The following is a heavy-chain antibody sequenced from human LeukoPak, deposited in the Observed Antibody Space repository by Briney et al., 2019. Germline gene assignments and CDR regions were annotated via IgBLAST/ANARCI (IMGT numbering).Heavy chain of an antibody. D-gene: IGHD6-13*01. CDR2: ISYDGSDE. CDR1: GFSFSSYG. CDR3: AKRKAGTSWYLIDY. Sequence: GGSLRLSCAASGFSFSSYGMHWVRQAPGKGLEWVAVISYDGSDEYYADSVKGRFTISRDNSKSTLYLQMNGLRAEDTAVYYCAKRKAGTSWYLIDYWGQGTLVTVSS. V-gene: IGHV3-30*18. J-gene: IGHJ4*02.